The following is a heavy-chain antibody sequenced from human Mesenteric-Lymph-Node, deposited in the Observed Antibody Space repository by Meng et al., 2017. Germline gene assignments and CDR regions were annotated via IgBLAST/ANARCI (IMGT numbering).Heavy chain of an antibody. CDR2: IIPIFGTA. V-gene: IGHV1-69*06. CDR3: ARDLGRIVVVPAAKIARSSPYCSGGSCYQSREDYYYGMDV. CDR1: GGTFSSYA. Sequence: SVKVSCKASGGTFSSYAISWVRQAPGQGREGMGGIIPIFGTANYAQKFQGRVTITADKSTSTAYMELRSLRSDDTAVYYCARDLGRIVVVPAAKIARSSPYCSGGSCYQSREDYYYGMDVWGQGTTVTVSS. D-gene: IGHD2-15*01. J-gene: IGHJ6*02.